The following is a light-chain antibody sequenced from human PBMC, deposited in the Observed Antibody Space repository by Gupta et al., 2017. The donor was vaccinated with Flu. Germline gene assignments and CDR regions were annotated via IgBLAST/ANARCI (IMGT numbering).Light chain of an antibody. V-gene: IGKV3-15*01. J-gene: IGKJ2*01. Sequence: VLTQSPATLSVSPGERATLSCRASQSVSSKLAWYQQKPGQAPRLLIYVASTRATGIPARFSGSGSGTEFTLTISIRHSEDFAVYYCHQYYTWPYTFGQGTKLELK. CDR1: QSVSSK. CDR3: HQYYTWPYT. CDR2: VAS.